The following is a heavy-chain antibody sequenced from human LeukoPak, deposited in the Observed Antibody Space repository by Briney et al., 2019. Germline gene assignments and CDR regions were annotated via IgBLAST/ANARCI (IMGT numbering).Heavy chain of an antibody. Sequence: LAGGSLRLSCAASGFILSNSAMTWVRQAPGKGLQWVSGIDTKGTRTFYADSVKGRFSISRDNSKNTLFLQMNSLRVEDTAVYYCVKEVVATIPPLWGQGILVTVSS. J-gene: IGHJ4*02. V-gene: IGHV3-23*01. CDR2: IDTKGTRT. CDR3: VKEVVATIPPL. CDR1: GFILSNSA. D-gene: IGHD5-12*01.